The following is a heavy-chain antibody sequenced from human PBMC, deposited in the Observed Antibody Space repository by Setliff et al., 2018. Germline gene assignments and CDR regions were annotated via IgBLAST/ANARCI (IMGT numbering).Heavy chain of an antibody. V-gene: IGHV1-18*01. D-gene: IGHD6-19*01. CDR3: ARRPIALAGYRKGAFDI. CDR1: GYSLTSFS. J-gene: IGHJ3*02. CDR2: VSTYNGDT. Sequence: ASVKVSCKASGYSLTSFSITWVRQAPGQGLEWLGWVSTYNGDTKSAQKFRGRVTMTTDISTSTVYMELRTLRSDDTAVYYCARRPIALAGYRKGAFDIWGQGTMVTVSS.